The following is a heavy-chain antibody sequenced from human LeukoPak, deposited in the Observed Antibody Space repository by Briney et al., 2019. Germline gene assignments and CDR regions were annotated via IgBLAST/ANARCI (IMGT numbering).Heavy chain of an antibody. CDR1: GGTFSSYA. Sequence: VASVTVSCKASGGTFSSYAISWVRQAPGQGLEWMGRIIPILGIANYAQKFQGRVTMTRNTSISTAYMELSSLRSEDTAVYYCARGGSGSYRYFGYWGQGTLVTVSS. J-gene: IGHJ4*02. CDR2: IIPILGIA. D-gene: IGHD3-16*02. V-gene: IGHV1-69*04. CDR3: ARGGSGSYRYFGY.